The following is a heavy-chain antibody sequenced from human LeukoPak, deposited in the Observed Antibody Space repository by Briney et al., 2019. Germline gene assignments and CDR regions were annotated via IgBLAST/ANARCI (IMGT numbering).Heavy chain of an antibody. CDR1: GFTFSSYA. CDR3: AKDLLSAGYYYYYGMDV. V-gene: IGHV3-23*01. J-gene: IGHJ6*02. D-gene: IGHD2/OR15-2a*01. CDR2: ISGSGGST. Sequence: GGFLRLSCAASGFTFSSYAMSWVRQAPGKGLEWVSAISGSGGSTYYADSVKGRFTISRDNSKDTLYLQMNSLRAEDTAVYYCAKDLLSAGYYYYYGMDVWGQGTTVTVSS.